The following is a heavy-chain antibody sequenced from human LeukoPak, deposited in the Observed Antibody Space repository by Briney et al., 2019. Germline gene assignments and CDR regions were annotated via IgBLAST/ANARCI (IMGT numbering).Heavy chain of an antibody. CDR3: ARDWGYYYDSTGHKGMDV. J-gene: IGHJ6*02. Sequence: PSETLSLTCSVSGYSISSAFYWGWIRPPPGKGLEWIGCISHSGSTYYNPSLKSRVTISADTSKNQFFLKLSPVTAADTAVYYCARDWGYYYDSTGHKGMDVWGQGTTVTVSS. CDR1: GYSISSAFY. D-gene: IGHD3-22*01. V-gene: IGHV4-38-2*02. CDR2: ISHSGST.